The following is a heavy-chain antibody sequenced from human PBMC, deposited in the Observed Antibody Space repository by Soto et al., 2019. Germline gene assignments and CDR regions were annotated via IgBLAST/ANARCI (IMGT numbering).Heavy chain of an antibody. D-gene: IGHD6-13*01. CDR3: AKRPGIAEAGFSHDFDY. J-gene: IGHJ4*01. V-gene: IGHV3-23*01. Sequence: GCLGISGAAAGLIVCSYAMSWVRQAPGKGLEWVSAISGSGGSTYYADSVKGRFTISRDNSKNTLYLQMNSLRAEDTAVYYCAKRPGIAEAGFSHDFDYWGQAILVTVSS. CDR2: ISGSGGST. CDR1: GLIVCSYA.